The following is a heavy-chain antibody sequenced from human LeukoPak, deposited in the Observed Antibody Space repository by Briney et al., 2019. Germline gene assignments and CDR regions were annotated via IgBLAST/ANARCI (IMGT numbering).Heavy chain of an antibody. CDR3: ARARDGDRFAFDY. J-gene: IGHJ4*02. D-gene: IGHD5-24*01. CDR2: IYYSGST. V-gene: IGHV4-61*05. CDR1: GGSISSSSYY. Sequence: SETLSLTCTVSGGSISSSSYYWGWIRQPPGKGLEWVGYIYYSGSTDYHPSLRSRVTMSVDTSKSQFSLKLNSVTATDTAVYYCARARDGDRFAFDYWGQGSLVTVSS.